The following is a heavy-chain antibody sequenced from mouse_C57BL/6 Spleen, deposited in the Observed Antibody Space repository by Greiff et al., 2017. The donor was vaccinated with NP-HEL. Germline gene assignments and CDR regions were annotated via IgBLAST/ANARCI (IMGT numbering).Heavy chain of an antibody. J-gene: IGHJ4*01. Sequence: VQLQQSGAELAKPGASVKLSCKASGYTFTSYWMHWVKQRPGQGLEWIGYINPSSGYTKYNQKFKDKATLTADKSSSTAYMQLSSLTYEDSAVYYCAKNIYYGKTTGYYYAMDYWGQGTSVTVSS. CDR3: AKNIYYGKTTGYYYAMDY. D-gene: IGHD2-1*01. CDR2: INPSSGYT. CDR1: GYTFTSYW. V-gene: IGHV1-7*01.